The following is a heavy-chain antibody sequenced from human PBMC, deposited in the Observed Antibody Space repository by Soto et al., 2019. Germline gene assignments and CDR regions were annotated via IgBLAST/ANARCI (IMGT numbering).Heavy chain of an antibody. J-gene: IGHJ4*01. CDR2: INKNGFTI. CDR3: ARGAVTGTSLFDY. CDR1: GFTLTTYC. Sequence: GGSLRLSCAVSGFTLTTYCMNWVRQAPGKGLEWISFINKNGFTIYYADSVKGRFTISRDYAKNSLYLQMDSLRHEDTAVYYCARGAVTGTSLFDYWGLGTLVTTSS. V-gene: IGHV3-48*02. D-gene: IGHD6-19*01.